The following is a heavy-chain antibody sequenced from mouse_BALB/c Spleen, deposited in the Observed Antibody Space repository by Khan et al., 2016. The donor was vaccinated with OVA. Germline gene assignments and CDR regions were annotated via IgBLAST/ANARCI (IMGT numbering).Heavy chain of an antibody. V-gene: IGHV5-6-5*01. CDR1: GFTFSNYA. J-gene: IGHJ3*01. CDR3: ARDYWFVY. CDR2: ISTGDTT. Sequence: DVRLVESGGGLVKPGGSLKVSCAASGFTFSNYAMSWVRQTPEKRLEWVASISTGDTTYYPDSVKGRFTISRDNARNILYLQMSSLRSDDTAIYYCARDYWFVYWGQGTLVTVSA.